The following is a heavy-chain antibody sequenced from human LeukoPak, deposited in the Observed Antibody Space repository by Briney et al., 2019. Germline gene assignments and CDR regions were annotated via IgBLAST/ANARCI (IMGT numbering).Heavy chain of an antibody. CDR1: GFTFDDYA. J-gene: IGHJ4*02. CDR2: ISWNSGSI. D-gene: IGHD5-24*01. V-gene: IGHV3-9*01. CDR3: AKGYARGRDGYFDY. Sequence: GGSLRLSCAASGFTFDDYAMHWVRQAPGKGLEWVSGISWNSGSIGYADSVKGRFTISRDNAKNSLYLQMNSLRAEDTALYYCAKGYARGRDGYFDYWGQGTLVTVSS.